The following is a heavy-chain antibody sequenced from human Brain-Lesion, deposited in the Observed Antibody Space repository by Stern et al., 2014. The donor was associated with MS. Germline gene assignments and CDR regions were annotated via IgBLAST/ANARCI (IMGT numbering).Heavy chain of an antibody. J-gene: IGHJ6*02. V-gene: IGHV4-61*02. Sequence: QVQLVESGPGLVKPSQTLSLSCTVSGGSISSGGYYWSWLRQPAGKGLEWIGRIFNSGSTSYNPSLKSRVTLSIATSKNQFSLRLNSMTAADTAVYYCARGRVVPGFQYYATDVWGQGTTVIVSS. CDR2: IFNSGST. D-gene: IGHD2-2*01. CDR1: GGSISSGGYY. CDR3: ARGRVVPGFQYYATDV.